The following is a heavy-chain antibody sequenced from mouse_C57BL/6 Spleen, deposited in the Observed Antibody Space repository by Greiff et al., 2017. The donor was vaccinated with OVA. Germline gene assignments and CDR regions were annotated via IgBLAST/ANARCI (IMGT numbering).Heavy chain of an antibody. Sequence: QVQLQQPGAELVKPGASVKLSCKASGYTFTSYWMHWVKQRPGRGLEWIGMIHPNSGSTNYNEKFKSKATLTVDKSSSTAYMQLSSLTSEDSAVYYCARKAQATGDAMDYWGQGTSVTVSS. V-gene: IGHV1-64*01. CDR3: ARKAQATGDAMDY. J-gene: IGHJ4*01. CDR1: GYTFTSYW. CDR2: IHPNSGST. D-gene: IGHD3-2*02.